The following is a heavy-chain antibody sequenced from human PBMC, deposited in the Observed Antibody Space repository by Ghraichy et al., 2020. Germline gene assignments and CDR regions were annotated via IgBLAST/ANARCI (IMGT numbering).Heavy chain of an antibody. Sequence: SQTLSLTCTVSSGSISSVGYYWSWIRQHPGKGLEWIGYIYHSGNTYFNPSLKSRLTISLDTSKNQFSLKLSSVTAADTAVYYCARGSYYYYGMDFWGQGTTVTVSS. CDR3: ARGSYYYYGMDF. CDR2: IYHSGNT. J-gene: IGHJ6*02. V-gene: IGHV4-31*03. CDR1: SGSISSVGYY.